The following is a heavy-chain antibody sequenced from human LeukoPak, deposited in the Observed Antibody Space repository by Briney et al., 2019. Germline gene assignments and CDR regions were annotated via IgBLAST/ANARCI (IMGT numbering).Heavy chain of an antibody. D-gene: IGHD3-10*01. CDR2: IKQDGSEK. J-gene: IGHJ6*03. V-gene: IGHV3-7*01. Sequence: PGGSLRLSCAASGFTFSSYWMSWVRQAPGKGLEWVANIKQDGSEKYYVDSVKGRFTISRDNAKNSLYLQMNSLRAEDTAVYYCARAVAGSGTPLNYYYYYMDVWGKGTTVTISS. CDR3: ARAVAGSGTPLNYYYYYMDV. CDR1: GFTFSSYW.